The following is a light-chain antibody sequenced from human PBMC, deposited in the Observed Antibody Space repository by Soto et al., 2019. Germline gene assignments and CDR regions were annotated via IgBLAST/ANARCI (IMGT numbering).Light chain of an antibody. CDR3: QQYNAFLGT. CDR2: KAS. Sequence: DIQMTQSPSTLSASVGDRVTITCRASESIDIWLAWYQQKSGKAPQLLIYKASYLESGVPSRFSRSGSGTDFPLIISGLQPDDFATYYCQQYNAFLGTFGQGTKVEIK. J-gene: IGKJ1*01. CDR1: ESIDIW. V-gene: IGKV1-5*03.